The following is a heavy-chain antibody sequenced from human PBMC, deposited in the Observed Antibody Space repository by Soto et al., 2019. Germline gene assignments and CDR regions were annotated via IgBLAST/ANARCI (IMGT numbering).Heavy chain of an antibody. D-gene: IGHD6-13*01. Sequence: QVQLVQSGAEAKKPGASVKVSCKASGYTFTSFDINWVRQAAGQGPEWMGWMNPNSGNTGYEQNFQGRITMPRNTSINTAYMELNSLRSEDTAVYYCARARYAAAAADYWGQGTLVTVSS. CDR1: GYTFTSFD. V-gene: IGHV1-8*01. CDR3: ARARYAAAAADY. CDR2: MNPNSGNT. J-gene: IGHJ4*02.